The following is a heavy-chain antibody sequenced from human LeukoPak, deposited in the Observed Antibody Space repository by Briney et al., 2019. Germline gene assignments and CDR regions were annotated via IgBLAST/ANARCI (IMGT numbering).Heavy chain of an antibody. CDR2: ISYDGSNK. D-gene: IGHD3-22*01. V-gene: IGHV3-30*18. J-gene: IGHJ3*02. CDR1: GFTFSSYG. Sequence: PGGSLRLSCAASGFTFSSYGMRWVRQAPGKGLEWVAVISYDGSNKYYADSVKGRFTISRDNSKNTLYLQMNSLRAEDTAVYYCAKLYEGYYDSSGYPPNGAFDIWGQGTMVTVSS. CDR3: AKLYEGYYDSSGYPPNGAFDI.